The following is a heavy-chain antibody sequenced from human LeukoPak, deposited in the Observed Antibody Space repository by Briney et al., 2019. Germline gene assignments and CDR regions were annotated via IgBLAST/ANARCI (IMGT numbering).Heavy chain of an antibody. CDR2: ISYDGSNK. CDR1: GFTFSSYA. J-gene: IGHJ4*02. CDR3: ARSGDSGGYYTRFNFDY. V-gene: IGHV3-30*04. Sequence: GGSLRLSCAASGFTFSSYAMHWLRQAPGEGLEGVAVISYDGSNKYYADSVKGLFNITRDNSKNTFYLQMSSLRAEDTAVYYCARSGDSGGYYTRFNFDYWGQGTLVTVSS. D-gene: IGHD3-22*01.